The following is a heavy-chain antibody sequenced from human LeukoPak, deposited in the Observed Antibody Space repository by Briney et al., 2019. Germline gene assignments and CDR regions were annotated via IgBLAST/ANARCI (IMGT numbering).Heavy chain of an antibody. V-gene: IGHV1-69*13. CDR3: ARERAAGQWLVGDFDY. CDR2: IIPIFGTA. Sequence: ASVKVSCKASGCTFTSYDINWVRQATGQGLEWMGGIIPIFGTANYAQKFQGRVTITADESTSTAYMELSSLRSEDTAVYYCARERAAGQWLVGDFDYWGQGTLVTVSS. D-gene: IGHD6-19*01. J-gene: IGHJ4*02. CDR1: GCTFTSYD.